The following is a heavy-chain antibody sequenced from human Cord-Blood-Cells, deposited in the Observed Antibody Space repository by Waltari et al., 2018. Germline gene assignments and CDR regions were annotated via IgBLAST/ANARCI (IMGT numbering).Heavy chain of an antibody. CDR3: ASGSHFFDY. J-gene: IGHJ4*02. Sequence: QVQLQQWGAGLLKPSETLSLTCAVYGGSFSGYYWSWIRQPPGKGLEWIGEINPSGSTNYNPSLTSRVTISVDTSKNQFSLKLSSVTAADTAVYYCASGSHFFDYWGQGTLVTVSS. V-gene: IGHV4-34*01. CDR1: GGSFSGYY. CDR2: INPSGST.